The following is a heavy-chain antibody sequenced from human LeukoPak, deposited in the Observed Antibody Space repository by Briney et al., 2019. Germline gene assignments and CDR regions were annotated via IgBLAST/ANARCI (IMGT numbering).Heavy chain of an antibody. CDR3: AGGSSTDSYYFDY. CDR1: GFTFRYCS. D-gene: IGHD2-2*01. Sequence: GGSLRLSCAASGFTFRYCSMNWVRQAPGKGLEWISSISSSSKFIYYADSVKGRFTISRDNAQNSVYLQMNSLRAEDTAVYFCAGGSSTDSYYFDYWGQGTLVTVSS. CDR2: ISSSSKFI. V-gene: IGHV3-21*01. J-gene: IGHJ4*02.